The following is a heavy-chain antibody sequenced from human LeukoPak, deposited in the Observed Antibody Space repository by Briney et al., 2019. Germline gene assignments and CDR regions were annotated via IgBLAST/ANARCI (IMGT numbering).Heavy chain of an antibody. CDR2: ISYDGSNK. CDR3: ARDKGDYDTSGSLFIF. D-gene: IGHD3-22*01. Sequence: GRSLRLSCAASGFTFSSYAMHWVRQAPGKGLEWVAVISYDGSNKYYADSVKGRFTISRDNAKNSLYLQMNSLRAEDTAVYYCARDKGDYDTSGSLFIFGGQGTLVTVSS. V-gene: IGHV3-30-3*01. CDR1: GFTFSSYA. J-gene: IGHJ4*02.